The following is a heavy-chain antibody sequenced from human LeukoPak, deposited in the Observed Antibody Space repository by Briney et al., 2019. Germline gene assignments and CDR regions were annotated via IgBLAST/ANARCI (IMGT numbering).Heavy chain of an antibody. CDR2: IRYDGSNK. CDR1: GFTFSIYG. CDR3: AKVGQTYYDFWSGYYPDY. D-gene: IGHD3-3*01. J-gene: IGHJ4*02. V-gene: IGHV3-30*02. Sequence: GGSLRLSCAASGFTFSIYGMHWVHQAPGNGLECVAFIRYDGSNKYYADSVKGRFTISRDNSKNTLYLQMNSLRAEDTAVYYCAKVGQTYYDFWSGYYPDYWGQGTLVTVSS.